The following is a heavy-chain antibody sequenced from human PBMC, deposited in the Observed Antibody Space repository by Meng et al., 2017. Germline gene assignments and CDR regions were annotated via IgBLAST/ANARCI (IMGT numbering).Heavy chain of an antibody. CDR1: GYNFPDYY. CDR2: INPKSGDT. CDR3: ARDEDISAAGKLFGDY. V-gene: IGHV1-2*06. Sequence: LGQSGAVVKKPGAPVKVFCKPSGYNFPDYYIHWVRRAPGQGLEWMGRINPKSGDTHYAQKFQARVTMTGDTSISTAYMELSGLRSDDTAMYYCARDEDISAAGKLFGDYWGQGTLVTVSS. J-gene: IGHJ4*02. D-gene: IGHD6-25*01.